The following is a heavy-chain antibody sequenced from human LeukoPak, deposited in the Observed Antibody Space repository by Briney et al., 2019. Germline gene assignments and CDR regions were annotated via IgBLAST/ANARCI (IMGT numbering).Heavy chain of an antibody. J-gene: IGHJ4*02. Sequence: PGGSLRLSCAASGFTFSSYGMTWVRQAPGKGLEWVSYISSSSSTIYYADSVKGRFTISRDNAKNSLYMQLTSLRAEDTAVYYCAKLGSIAVAGLFDYWGQGTLVTVSS. CDR3: AKLGSIAVAGLFDY. CDR2: ISSSSSTI. CDR1: GFTFSSYG. V-gene: IGHV3-48*01. D-gene: IGHD6-19*01.